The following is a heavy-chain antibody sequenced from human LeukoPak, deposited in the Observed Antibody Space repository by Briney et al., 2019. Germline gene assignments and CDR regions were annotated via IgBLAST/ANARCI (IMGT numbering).Heavy chain of an antibody. CDR2: ISINGGSA. Sequence: GGSLRLSSAASGFTFSTYAMSWVRQAPGKGLEWVSGISINGGSAYYADSVKGRFTISRDNSKNTLYLQMNRLRAEDTAVYYCAKDRDLLFAHCWFDLWGQGILVTVSS. J-gene: IGHJ5*02. CDR1: GFTFSTYA. CDR3: AKDRDLLFAHCWFDL. D-gene: IGHD3-10*01. V-gene: IGHV3-23*01.